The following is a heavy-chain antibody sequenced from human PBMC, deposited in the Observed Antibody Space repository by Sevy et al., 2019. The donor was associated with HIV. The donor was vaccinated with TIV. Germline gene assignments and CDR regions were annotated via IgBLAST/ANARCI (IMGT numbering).Heavy chain of an antibody. D-gene: IGHD3-3*01. CDR2: ISGSGGST. CDR1: GFTFSSYA. CDR3: AKDPDYITIFGVVNTAIFDY. J-gene: IGHJ4*02. V-gene: IGHV3-23*01. Sequence: GGSLRLSCAASGFTFSSYAMSWVRQAPGKGLEWVSAISGSGGSTYYADSVKGRFTISRDNSKNTLYLQMNSLRAEDTAVYYCAKDPDYITIFGVVNTAIFDYWAQGTLVTVSS.